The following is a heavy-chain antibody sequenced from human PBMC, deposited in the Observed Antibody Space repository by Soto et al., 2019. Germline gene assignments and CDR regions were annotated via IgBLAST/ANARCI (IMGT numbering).Heavy chain of an antibody. J-gene: IGHJ4*02. V-gene: IGHV1-18*01. Sequence: GASVKVSCKASGYTFTSYGISWVRQAPGQGLEWMGWISAYNGNTNYAQKLQGRVTMTTDTSTSTAYMELRSLRSDDTAVYYCARDLRKPDTPPLRYWAQGTLVTVYS. CDR3: ARDLRKPDTPPLRY. CDR2: ISAYNGNT. D-gene: IGHD2-15*01. CDR1: GYTFTSYG.